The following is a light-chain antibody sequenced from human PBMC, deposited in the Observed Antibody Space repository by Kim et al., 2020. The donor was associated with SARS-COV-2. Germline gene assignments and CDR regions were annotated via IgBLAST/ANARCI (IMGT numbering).Light chain of an antibody. J-gene: IGKJ2*01. CDR3: QQYFSVPYN. CDR2: WAS. CDR1: QSVLYDSNNKNY. V-gene: IGKV4-1*01. Sequence: DIVMTQSPDSLAVSLGERTTINCKSSQSVLYDSNNKNYLAWYQQKPGQPPKLLIYWASTRESGVPDRFSGSGSGTDFTLTISNLQAEDVAVYYCQQYFSVPYNFGQGTKLEI.